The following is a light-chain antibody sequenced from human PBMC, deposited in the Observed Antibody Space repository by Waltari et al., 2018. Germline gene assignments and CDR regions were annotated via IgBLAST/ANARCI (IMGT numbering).Light chain of an antibody. J-gene: IGLJ2*01. CDR2: EVT. Sequence: HSALTQPASVSGSPGQSITISCTGTSSDIGVDNYVSWYQQYPGKAPKVIIYEVTKRPPGVSNRFSGSKSGNPASLTISGLQAEDEADYYCSSYSTISSPVQFGGGTTLTVL. CDR1: SSDIGVDNY. CDR3: SSYSTISSPVQ. V-gene: IGLV2-14*01.